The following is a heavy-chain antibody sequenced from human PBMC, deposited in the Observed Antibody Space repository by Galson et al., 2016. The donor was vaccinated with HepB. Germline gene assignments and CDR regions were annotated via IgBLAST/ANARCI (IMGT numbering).Heavy chain of an antibody. CDR3: AREWLRGYFDWFRKGAFDS. J-gene: IGHJ3*02. D-gene: IGHD3-9*01. V-gene: IGHV3-7*03. CDR2: IKKDGSEK. Sequence: SLRLSCAASRFTFSNYWMSWVRQAPGKGLEWVANIKKDGSEKYYADSVKGRFTISRDNAKNSLYLQMNSLRAEDTAVYYCAREWLRGYFDWFRKGAFDSWGQGTIVTVSS. CDR1: RFTFSNYW.